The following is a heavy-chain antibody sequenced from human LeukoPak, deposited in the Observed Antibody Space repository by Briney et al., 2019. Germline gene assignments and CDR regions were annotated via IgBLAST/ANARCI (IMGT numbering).Heavy chain of an antibody. Sequence: PGGPLRLSCTASGFTFGDYAMSLFRQAPGKGLEWVGFIRSKAYGGTTEYAASVKGRFTISRDDSKSIAYLQMNSLKTEDTAVYYCTRPFSGIAVAGTGFDYWGQGTLVTVSS. CDR3: TRPFSGIAVAGTGFDY. J-gene: IGHJ4*02. D-gene: IGHD6-19*01. CDR1: GFTFGDYA. V-gene: IGHV3-49*03. CDR2: IRSKAYGGTT.